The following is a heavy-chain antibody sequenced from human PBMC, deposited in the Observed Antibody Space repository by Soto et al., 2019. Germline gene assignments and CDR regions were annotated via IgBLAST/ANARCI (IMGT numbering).Heavy chain of an antibody. Sequence: VQLVQSVAELKKPASSVNVSCKASAGTLSSYTISWVRQPHGQGLEWMGSIIPILGIENCAQKFQGRVTITADNATSKAYMELSSLRSEDTAVYSCSRGEARVRPSSQRASWCDPWGQGTLVTFSS. D-gene: IGHD3-10*01. CDR3: SRGEARVRPSSQRASWCDP. J-gene: IGHJ5*02. CDR2: IIPILGIE. CDR1: AGTLSSYT. V-gene: IGHV1-69*02.